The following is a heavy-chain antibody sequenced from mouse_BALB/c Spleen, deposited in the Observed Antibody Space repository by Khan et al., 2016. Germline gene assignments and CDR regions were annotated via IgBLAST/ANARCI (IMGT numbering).Heavy chain of an antibody. CDR2: IYPGDGDT. J-gene: IGHJ4*01. CDR3: AALSYRYDEGAMDY. Sequence: QVQLQQSGAELARPGASVKLSCKASGYTFTSYWMQWVKQRPGQGLEWIGAIYPGDGDTRYTQKFKGKATLTADKSSSTAYMQLSSLASEDSAVYYCAALSYRYDEGAMDYWGQGTSVTVSS. V-gene: IGHV1-87*01. CDR1: GYTFTSYW. D-gene: IGHD2-14*01.